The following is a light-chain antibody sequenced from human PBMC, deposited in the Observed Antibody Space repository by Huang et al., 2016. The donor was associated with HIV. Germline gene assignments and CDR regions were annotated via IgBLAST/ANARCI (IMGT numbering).Light chain of an antibody. Sequence: DIQMTQSPSSLSASVGDRVIITCRASQSVTKYLNWYQHMPGKAPKLLIYGASTLQGWVSSRFSGSGSGTEFTLSISSLQPEDAATYYCQQSYRLPRTFGQGTSLEI. CDR1: QSVTKY. J-gene: IGKJ2*02. CDR3: QQSYRLPRT. V-gene: IGKV1-39*01. CDR2: GAS.